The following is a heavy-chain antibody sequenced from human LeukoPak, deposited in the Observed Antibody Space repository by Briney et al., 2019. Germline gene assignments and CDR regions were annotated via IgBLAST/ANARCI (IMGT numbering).Heavy chain of an antibody. J-gene: IGHJ4*02. V-gene: IGHV1-46*01. CDR1: GYTFTSYY. Sequence: ASVNVSCKASGYTFTSYYMHWVRQAPGQGREGIGIINPSDGRTTYAQRFQGRVTMTRDTSTSTVYMELSSLRSDDTAVYYCARHQGAGEYPFDYWGQGTLVTVAS. D-gene: IGHD3-16*01. CDR2: INPSDGRT. CDR3: ARHQGAGEYPFDY.